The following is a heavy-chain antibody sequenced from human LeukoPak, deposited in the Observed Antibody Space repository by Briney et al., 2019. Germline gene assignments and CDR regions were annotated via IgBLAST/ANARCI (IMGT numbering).Heavy chain of an antibody. V-gene: IGHV3-21*01. CDR2: ISSSSSYI. J-gene: IGHJ4*02. Sequence: GGSLRLSCAASGFTFSSYSMNWVRQAPGKGLEWVSSISSSSSYIYYADSVKGRSTISRDNAKNSLYLQMNSLRAEDTAVYYCARGEGGCSSTSCLPYYFDYWGQGTLVTVSS. CDR1: GFTFSSYS. D-gene: IGHD2-2*01. CDR3: ARGEGGCSSTSCLPYYFDY.